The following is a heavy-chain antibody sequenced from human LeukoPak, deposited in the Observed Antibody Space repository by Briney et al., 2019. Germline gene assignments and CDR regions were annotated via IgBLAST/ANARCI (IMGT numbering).Heavy chain of an antibody. J-gene: IGHJ4*02. D-gene: IGHD4-17*01. V-gene: IGHV4-59*01. Sequence: SETLSLTCTVSGGSISSYYWSWIRQPPGKGLEWIGYIYYSGSTNYNPSLKSRVTISVDTSKNQFSLKLSAVTAADTAVYYCARDGGDYGDYEESPPLFDYWGQGTPVTVSS. CDR1: GGSISSYY. CDR2: IYYSGST. CDR3: ARDGGDYGDYEESPPLFDY.